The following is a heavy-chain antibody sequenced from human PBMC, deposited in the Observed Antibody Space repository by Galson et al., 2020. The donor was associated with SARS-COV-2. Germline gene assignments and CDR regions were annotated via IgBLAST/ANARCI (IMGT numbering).Heavy chain of an antibody. CDR2: IRGDGSET. Sequence: GGSLRLSCVVAGFTFKDHWMNWIRQAPGKGLEWVANIRGDGSETNYVDSVQGRFSISRDNAVDTLYLEMNSLRVEDTAVYYCTGEGWQGGYWGQGTRVTVSS. CDR1: GFTFKDHW. D-gene: IGHD2-15*01. CDR3: TGEGWQGGY. J-gene: IGHJ4*02. V-gene: IGHV3-7*01.